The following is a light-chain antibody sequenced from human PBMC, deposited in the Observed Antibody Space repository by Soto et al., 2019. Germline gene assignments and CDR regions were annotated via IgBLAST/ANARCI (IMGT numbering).Light chain of an antibody. J-gene: IGLJ1*01. CDR1: SSDLAIYNY. Sequence: QSALTQPASVSGSPGQSITIYGTGTSSDLAIYNYVSWYQQQPGKPPQLLMYQVTNRPSGVANRFSGSRPGNTASLTAAGLPAEDEAGSYSRSYTGSSNYVFGTGTKLTVL. CDR3: RSYTGSSNYV. V-gene: IGLV2-14*01. CDR2: QVT.